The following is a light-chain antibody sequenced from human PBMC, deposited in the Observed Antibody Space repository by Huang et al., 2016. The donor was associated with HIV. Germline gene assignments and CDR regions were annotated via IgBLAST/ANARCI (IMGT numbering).Light chain of an antibody. V-gene: IGKV1-5*01. J-gene: IGKJ2*01. CDR1: LPISTW. CDR3: QQFDNYPYT. Sequence: DIQMTQSPSTLSAFVGDRVTITCRASLPISTWLAWYQQKPGKAPKLLIYDASSLESGVPSRFSGSHSGTEFTLTISSLQPYDFATYYCQQFDNYPYTFGQGTKLEIK. CDR2: DAS.